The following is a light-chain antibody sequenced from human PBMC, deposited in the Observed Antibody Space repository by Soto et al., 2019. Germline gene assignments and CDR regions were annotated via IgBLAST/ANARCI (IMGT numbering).Light chain of an antibody. V-gene: IGKV4-1*01. CDR3: HQYFRSPLT. CDR2: WAS. J-gene: IGKJ4*01. Sequence: DIVMTQSPDSLAVSLGESATINCKSSQGVLYNSKNMNYLAWYQQKPGQPPKLLIYWASTRESGVPDRFSGSGSGTDFTLTISSLQAEDVAIYYCHQYFRSPLTFGGGTKVDIK. CDR1: QGVLYNSKNMNY.